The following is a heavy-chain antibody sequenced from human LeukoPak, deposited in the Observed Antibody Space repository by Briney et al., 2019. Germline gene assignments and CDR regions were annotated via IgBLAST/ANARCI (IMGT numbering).Heavy chain of an antibody. D-gene: IGHD3-10*01. CDR2: IIPIFGTA. V-gene: IGHV1-69*13. CDR3: ARGRFGELFDIELYFDY. Sequence: ASVKVSCKASGGTFSSYAISWVRQAPGQGLEWMGGIIPIFGTANYAQKFQGRVTITADESTSTAYMGLSSLRSEDTAVYYCARGRFGELFDIELYFDYWGQGTLVTVSS. J-gene: IGHJ4*02. CDR1: GGTFSSYA.